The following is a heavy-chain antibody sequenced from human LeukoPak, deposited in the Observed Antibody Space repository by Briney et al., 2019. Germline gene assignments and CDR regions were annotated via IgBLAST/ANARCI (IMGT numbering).Heavy chain of an antibody. V-gene: IGHV4-31*03. CDR3: ARWGKVVPAAKGPLDAFDI. CDR2: IYYSGST. D-gene: IGHD2-2*01. J-gene: IGHJ3*02. Sequence: SETLSLTCTVSGGSISSGGYYWSWIRQHPGKGLEWIGYIYYSGSTYYNPSLKSRVTISVDTSKNQFSLKLSSVTAADTAVYYCARWGKVVPAAKGPLDAFDIWGQGTMVTASS. CDR1: GGSISSGGYY.